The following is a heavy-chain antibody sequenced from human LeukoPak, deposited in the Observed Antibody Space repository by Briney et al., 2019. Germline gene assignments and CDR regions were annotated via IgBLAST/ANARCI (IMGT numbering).Heavy chain of an antibody. CDR1: GFTFSNYW. CDR3: ARLDSRVD. CDR2: PNNDGGST. J-gene: IGHJ4*02. V-gene: IGHV3-74*01. D-gene: IGHD6-13*01. Sequence: AGGSLRLSCAASGFTFSNYWMHWVRQGPGKGLVWVSRPNNDGGSTSYADSVKGRLTISRDNAKNTLYLQMNSLRAEDTAVYYCARLDSRVDWGQGTLVTVSS.